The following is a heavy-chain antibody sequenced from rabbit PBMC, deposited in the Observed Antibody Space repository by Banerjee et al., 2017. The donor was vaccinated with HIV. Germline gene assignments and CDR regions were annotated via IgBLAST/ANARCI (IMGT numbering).Heavy chain of an antibody. D-gene: IGHD8-1*01. CDR3: ARDLGGSSDL. CDR2: INTGSGSV. CDR1: GFSFSSSYY. J-gene: IGHJ4*01. V-gene: IGHV1S40*01. Sequence: QSLEESGGDLVKPGASLTLTCTASGFSFSSSYYMCWVRQAPGKGLEWIGCINTGSGSVYYASWVNGRFTISKTSSTTVTLQRTSLTAADTTTYFCARDLGGSSDLWGPGTLVTVS.